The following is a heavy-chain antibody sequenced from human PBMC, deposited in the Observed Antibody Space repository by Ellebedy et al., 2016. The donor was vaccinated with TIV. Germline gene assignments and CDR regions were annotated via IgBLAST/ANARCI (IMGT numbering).Heavy chain of an antibody. CDR3: AAAYERQMSVFYPYWYLDL. J-gene: IGHJ2*01. V-gene: IGHV1-24*01. D-gene: IGHD3-3*01. CDR1: GYTLTALS. Sequence: AASVKVSCKVSGYTLTALSMHWVRQAPGKGLEWMGAFDPEKGQTFYAQKFQGRVTMTEARSTDTAYMEMTSLRSEDTAVYFCAAAYERQMSVFYPYWYLDLWGRGTLVTVSS. CDR2: FDPEKGQT.